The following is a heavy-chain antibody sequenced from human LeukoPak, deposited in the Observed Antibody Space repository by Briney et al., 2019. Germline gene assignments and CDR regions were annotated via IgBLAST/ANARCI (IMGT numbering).Heavy chain of an antibody. CDR3: AKAEGPYYYMDV. CDR1: GFTFSSYG. Sequence: GGSLRLSCAASGFTFSSYGMHWVRQAPGKGLERVAFIRYDGSNKYYADSVKGRFTIPRDNSKNTLYLQMNSLRAEDTAVYYCAKAEGPYYYMDVWGKGTTVTVSS. V-gene: IGHV3-30*02. CDR2: IRYDGSNK. J-gene: IGHJ6*03.